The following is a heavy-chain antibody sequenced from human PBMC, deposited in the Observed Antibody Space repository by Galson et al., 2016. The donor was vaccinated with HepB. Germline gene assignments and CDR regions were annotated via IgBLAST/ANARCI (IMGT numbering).Heavy chain of an antibody. Sequence: SLRLSCAASGFTLSGSSVHWVRQASGKGLEWVGRITTKADNYATAYGASVKGRFTISRDDSENTAYLQMNSLKITDTAIYYCSSYDSSSSGPDYYWGQGSPVTVAS. CDR3: SSYDSSSSGPDYY. J-gene: IGHJ4*02. CDR1: GFTLSGSS. D-gene: IGHD3-10*01. V-gene: IGHV3-73*01. CDR2: ITTKADNYAT.